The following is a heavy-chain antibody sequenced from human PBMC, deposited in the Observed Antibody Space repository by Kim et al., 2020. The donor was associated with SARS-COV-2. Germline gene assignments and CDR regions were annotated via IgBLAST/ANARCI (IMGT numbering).Heavy chain of an antibody. CDR2: IGTAGVT. CDR3: ARGIHLWLGVDV. J-gene: IGHJ6*02. V-gene: IGHV3-13*04. D-gene: IGHD3-10*01. Sequence: GGSLRLSCAASGFTFGGHDMHWVRQATGKGLEWVAAIGTAGVTFYADSVKGRLIISRENGENSLLLQLGSRRVVDAANYYCARGIHLWLGVDVWGRGTTVTVSS. CDR1: GFTFGGHD.